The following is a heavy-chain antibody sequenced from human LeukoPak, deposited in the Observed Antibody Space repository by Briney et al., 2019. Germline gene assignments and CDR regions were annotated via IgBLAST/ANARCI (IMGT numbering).Heavy chain of an antibody. V-gene: IGHV1-2*02. CDR2: INPNNGGT. CDR3: GSWDYGSGSYSPYY. CDR1: GYTFISYG. D-gene: IGHD3-10*01. Sequence: ASVKVSCKASGYTFISYGVSWVRQAPGQGLEWLGWINPNNGGTKFAQKFQGRVTMTRDTSISTAYMELSGLGSDDTAVYYCGSWDYGSGSYSPYYWGQGTLVTVSS. J-gene: IGHJ4*02.